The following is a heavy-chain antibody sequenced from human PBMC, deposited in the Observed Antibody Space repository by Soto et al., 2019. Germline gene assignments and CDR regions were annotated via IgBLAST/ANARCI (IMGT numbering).Heavy chain of an antibody. J-gene: IGHJ6*02. CDR3: ATNKYKLFNYGIDV. V-gene: IGHV3-30*03. Sequence: QVQLVESGGGVVQPGRSLRLSCAASGFAFSLYVMHWVRQAPGKGLEWVAVISYDGSNKYNADSVKGRFTISRDNSMNTLYLQMNSLRAEDTAVYYCATNKYKLFNYGIDVWGQGTTVTVSS. CDR1: GFAFSLYV. D-gene: IGHD1-1*01. CDR2: ISYDGSNK.